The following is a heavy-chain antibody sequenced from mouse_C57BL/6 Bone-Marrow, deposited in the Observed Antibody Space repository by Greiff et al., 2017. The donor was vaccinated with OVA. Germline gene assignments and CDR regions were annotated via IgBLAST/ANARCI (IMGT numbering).Heavy chain of an antibody. J-gene: IGHJ1*03. Sequence: EVKLVESVAELVRPGASVKLSCTASGFNIKNTYMHWVKQRPEQGLEWIGRIDPSNGNTKYAPKFQGKATITADTSSNTAYLPLSSLTSEDTAIYYCARAPYYGSSYDYWYFDVWGTGTTRTVSS. CDR3: ARAPYYGSSYDYWYFDV. CDR1: GFNIKNTY. D-gene: IGHD1-1*01. CDR2: IDPSNGNT. V-gene: IGHV14-3*01.